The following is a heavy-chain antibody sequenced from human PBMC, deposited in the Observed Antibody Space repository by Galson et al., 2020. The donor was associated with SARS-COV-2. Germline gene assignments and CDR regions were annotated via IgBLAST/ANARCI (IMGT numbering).Heavy chain of an antibody. CDR3: ARALRLVVAATPYYYGMDV. CDR1: GYTFTSYY. Sequence: ASVKVSCKASGYTFTSYYMHWVRQAPGQGLEWMGWINPNSGGTNYAQNFQGRVTMTRDTSISTAYMELSRLRSDDTAVYYCARALRLVVAATPYYYGMDVWGQGTTVTVSS. V-gene: IGHV1-2*02. D-gene: IGHD2-15*01. J-gene: IGHJ6*02. CDR2: INPNSGGT.